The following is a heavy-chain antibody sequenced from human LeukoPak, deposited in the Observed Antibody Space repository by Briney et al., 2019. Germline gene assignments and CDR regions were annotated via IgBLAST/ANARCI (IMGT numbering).Heavy chain of an antibody. V-gene: IGHV4-59*01. D-gene: IGHD6-25*01. CDR3: ARDLGSG. CDR1: GGSISSYY. J-gene: IGHJ4*02. Sequence: SETLSLTCTVSGGSISSYYWSWIRQPPGKGLEWIGYIYYSGSTHYNPSLKSRVTISADTSKNQFSLKLTSVTAADTAVYYCARDLGSGWGQGTLVTVSS. CDR2: IYYSGST.